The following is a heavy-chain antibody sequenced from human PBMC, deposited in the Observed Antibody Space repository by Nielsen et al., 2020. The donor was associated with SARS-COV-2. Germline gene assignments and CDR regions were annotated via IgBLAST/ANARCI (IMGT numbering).Heavy chain of an antibody. Sequence: GESLKISCAASGFKFTSYTMNWVRQAPGKGLEWVASITMSGSYMYYADSVRGRFTVSRDNSKNTLYLQMNSLRAEDTAVYYCAKSLYSSSWYTYFQHWGQGTLVTVSS. CDR3: AKSLYSSSWYTYFQH. V-gene: IGHV3-21*01. J-gene: IGHJ1*01. CDR1: GFKFTSYT. D-gene: IGHD6-13*01. CDR2: ITMSGSYM.